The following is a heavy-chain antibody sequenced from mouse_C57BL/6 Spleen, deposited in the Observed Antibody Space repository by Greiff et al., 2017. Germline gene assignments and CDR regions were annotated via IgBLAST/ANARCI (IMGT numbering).Heavy chain of an antibody. CDR2: IYPRSGNT. D-gene: IGHD1-1*01. J-gene: IGHJ4*01. CDR1: GYTFTGYG. V-gene: IGHV1-81*01. CDR3: ALIATVLAEGDYAMDY. Sequence: VQLQESGAELARPGASVKLSCKASGYTFTGYGISWVKQRTGQGLEWIGEIYPRSGNTYYNEKFKGKATLTADKSSSTAYMELRSLTSEDSEVYFCALIATVLAEGDYAMDYWGQGTSVTVAS.